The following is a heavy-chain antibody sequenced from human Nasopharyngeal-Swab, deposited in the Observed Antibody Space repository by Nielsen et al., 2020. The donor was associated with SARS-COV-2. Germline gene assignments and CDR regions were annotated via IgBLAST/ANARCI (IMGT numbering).Heavy chain of an antibody. J-gene: IGHJ4*02. D-gene: IGHD6-13*01. Sequence: GGSLRLSCAASGFTFSSYSMNWVPQAPGKGLEWVSSISSSSSYIYYADSVKGRFTISRDNAKNSLYLQMNSLSAEDTAVYYCARVAARYYFDYWGQGTLVTVSS. V-gene: IGHV3-21*01. CDR3: ARVAARYYFDY. CDR2: ISSSSSYI. CDR1: GFTFSSYS.